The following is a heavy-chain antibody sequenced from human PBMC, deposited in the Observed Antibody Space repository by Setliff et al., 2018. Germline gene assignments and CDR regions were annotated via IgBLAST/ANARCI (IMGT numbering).Heavy chain of an antibody. J-gene: IGHJ2*01. Sequence: ASVKVSCKASGYTLTNYYMHWVRQAPGQGLEWMGWINPSSGKTGYALNFQGRVTMTKNTSIATAYMDLSGLMSEDTAVYYCATGPINNDVWGRGTLVTVSS. CDR3: ATGPINNDV. V-gene: IGHV1-8*02. CDR1: GYTLTNYY. CDR2: INPSSGKT.